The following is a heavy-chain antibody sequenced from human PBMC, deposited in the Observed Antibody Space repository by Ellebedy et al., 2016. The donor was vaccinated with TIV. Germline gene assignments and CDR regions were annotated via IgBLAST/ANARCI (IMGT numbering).Heavy chain of an antibody. D-gene: IGHD6-19*01. Sequence: MPSETLSLTCAISGDSVSSNSAAWNWIRQSPSRGLDWLGRTYYRSKWYNDYAVSVKSRITINPDTSKNQFSLQLNSVTPEDTAVYYCARAYSSGWVQEWFDPWGQGTLVTVSS. J-gene: IGHJ5*02. CDR2: TYYRSKWYN. CDR1: GDSVSSNSAA. CDR3: ARAYSSGWVQEWFDP. V-gene: IGHV6-1*01.